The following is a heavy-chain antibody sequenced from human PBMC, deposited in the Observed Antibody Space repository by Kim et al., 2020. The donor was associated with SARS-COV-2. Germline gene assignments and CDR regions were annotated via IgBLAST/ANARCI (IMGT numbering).Heavy chain of an antibody. Sequence: SYAQKFQGRVTMTRDTSTSTVYMELSSLRSEDTAVYYCARVLGVTGTTDYWGQGTLVTVSS. J-gene: IGHJ4*02. V-gene: IGHV1-46*01. D-gene: IGHD1-1*01. CDR3: ARVLGVTGTTDY.